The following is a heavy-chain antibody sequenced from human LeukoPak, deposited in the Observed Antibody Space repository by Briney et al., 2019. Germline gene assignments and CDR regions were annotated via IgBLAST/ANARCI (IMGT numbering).Heavy chain of an antibody. D-gene: IGHD3-22*01. J-gene: IGHJ3*02. CDR3: ARVRYYYDSSGYRASRAFDI. Sequence: EASVKVSCKASGYTFTSYDINWVRQATGQGLEWMGWMNPNSGNTGYAQKFQGRVTMTRNTSISTAYMELSSLRSEDTAVYYCARVRYYYDSSGYRASRAFDIWGQGTMVTVSS. CDR1: GYTFTSYD. CDR2: MNPNSGNT. V-gene: IGHV1-8*02.